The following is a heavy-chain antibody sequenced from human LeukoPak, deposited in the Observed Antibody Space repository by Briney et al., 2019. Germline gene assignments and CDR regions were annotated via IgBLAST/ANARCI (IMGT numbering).Heavy chain of an antibody. CDR2: ISGSGGST. V-gene: IGHV3-23*01. J-gene: IGHJ4*02. D-gene: IGHD3-22*01. CDR1: GFTFSSYA. Sequence: GGSLRLSCAASGFTFSSYAMSWVRQAPGKGLEWVSAISGSGGSTYYADSVKGRFTISRDNSKNTLYLQMNSLRAEDTAAYYCAKNYYDSSGRTLIFDYWGQGTLVTVSS. CDR3: AKNYYDSSGRTLIFDY.